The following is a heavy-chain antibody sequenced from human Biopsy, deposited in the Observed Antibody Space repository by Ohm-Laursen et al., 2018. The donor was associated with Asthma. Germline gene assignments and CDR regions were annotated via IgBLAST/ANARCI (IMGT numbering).Heavy chain of an antibody. J-gene: IGHJ2*01. V-gene: IGHV4-39*02. CDR2: IYYSGRT. CDR3: ARAVSSSSYWYFDL. D-gene: IGHD6-6*01. CDR1: GDAMSTSGSY. Sequence: GTLSLTCIVSGDAMSTSGSYWGWIRQSPGKGLEWIGGIYYSGRTYYNPSLESRVTISAATSKNPFSLKVTSVTAADTAVYYCARAVSSSSYWYFDLWGRGDLVTVSS.